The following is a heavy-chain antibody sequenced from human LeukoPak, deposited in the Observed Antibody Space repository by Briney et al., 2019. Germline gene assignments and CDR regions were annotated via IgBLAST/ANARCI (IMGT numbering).Heavy chain of an antibody. V-gene: IGHV1-46*01. CDR3: AREGGYNWNDVPFDY. D-gene: IGHD1-1*01. J-gene: IGHJ4*02. CDR1: GYTLTSYY. CDR2: INPSGGST. Sequence: ASMTVSCTASGYTLTSYYMHWVRQAPGQGLEWMGIINPSGGSTSYAQKFQGRVTMTRDTSTSTAYMELSSLRSEDTAVYYCAREGGYNWNDVPFDYWGQGTLVTVSS.